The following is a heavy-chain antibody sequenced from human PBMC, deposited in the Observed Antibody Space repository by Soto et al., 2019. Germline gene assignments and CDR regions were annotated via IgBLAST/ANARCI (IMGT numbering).Heavy chain of an antibody. CDR3: ARHGSF. D-gene: IGHD3-16*01. V-gene: IGHV4-39*01. Sequence: SETLSLTCTVSGVSISDTSYYWGWIRQPPGKRLEWIGSIYYSGNTYYNPSLKSRLTISVDSSKNQFSLNMTSVTAADTAVYYCARHGSFWGQGTLVTVST. CDR2: IYYSGNT. J-gene: IGHJ4*02. CDR1: GVSISDTSYY.